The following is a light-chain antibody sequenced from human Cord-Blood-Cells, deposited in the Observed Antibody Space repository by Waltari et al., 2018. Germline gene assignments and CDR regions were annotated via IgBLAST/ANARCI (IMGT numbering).Light chain of an antibody. CDR1: QSISSY. Sequence: DIQMTQSPSSLSASVGERVTITCRASQSISSYLNWYQQKPGKAPKLLIYAASSLQIGVPSRFSGSGSGTDFTLTISSLQPEDFATYYCQQSYSTPFTFGPGTKVDIK. J-gene: IGKJ3*01. V-gene: IGKV1-39*01. CDR3: QQSYSTPFT. CDR2: AAS.